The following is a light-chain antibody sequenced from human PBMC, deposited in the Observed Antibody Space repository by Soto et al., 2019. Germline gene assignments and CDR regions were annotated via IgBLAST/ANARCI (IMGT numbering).Light chain of an antibody. CDR1: KEVATYNR. Sequence: QSALTQPPSVSGSPGQSVTISCTGTKEVATYNRVSWYQQTPGTSPKLLIYDVTKRASGISDRFSGSKSGNTASLTISGLHTDDEGDYYCGLYTIAATVVLGGGTKLTVL. J-gene: IGLJ2*01. V-gene: IGLV2-18*01. CDR2: DVT. CDR3: GLYTIAATVV.